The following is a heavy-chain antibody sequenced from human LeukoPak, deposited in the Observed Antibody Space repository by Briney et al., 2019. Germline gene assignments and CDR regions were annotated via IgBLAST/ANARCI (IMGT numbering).Heavy chain of an antibody. CDR2: INTNTGNP. CDR3: ARDWGRITHLYYYYGMDF. D-gene: IGHD3-10*01. J-gene: IGHJ6*02. V-gene: IGHV7-4-1*02. Sequence: RASVKVSCKASGYTFTSYAMNWVRQAPGQGLEWMGWINTNTGNPTYAQGFTGRFVFSLDTSVSTAYLQISSLKAEDAAVYYCARDWGRITHLYYYYGMDFWGQGTTVTVSS. CDR1: GYTFTSYA.